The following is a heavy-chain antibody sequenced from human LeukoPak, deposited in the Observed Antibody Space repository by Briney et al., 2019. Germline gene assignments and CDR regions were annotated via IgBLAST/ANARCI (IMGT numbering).Heavy chain of an antibody. D-gene: IGHD3-16*01. V-gene: IGHV4-38-2*02. Sequence: SETLSLTCTVSGYSISSGYYWGWIRQPPGKGLEWIGSIYHSGSTYYNPSLKSRVTISVDTSKNQFSLKLSSVTAADTAVYCCAREILGHGRYADWGLGTLVTVSS. CDR2: IYHSGST. J-gene: IGHJ4*02. CDR3: AREILGHGRYAD. CDR1: GYSISSGYY.